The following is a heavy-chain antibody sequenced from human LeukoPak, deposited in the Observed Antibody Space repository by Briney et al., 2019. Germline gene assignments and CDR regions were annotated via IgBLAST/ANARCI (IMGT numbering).Heavy chain of an antibody. D-gene: IGHD5-18*01. V-gene: IGHV4-34*01. Sequence: PETLSLTCAVYGRSFSGYYWSWVRQPPGKGLEWDGEINHSGSNNYNPSLKSRVTISVDTSKNQFSLKLRSVTAADTAVYYCARRGGYSYGPFGYWGQGQLVTVPS. CDR2: INHSGSN. J-gene: IGHJ4*02. CDR1: GRSFSGYY. CDR3: ARRGGYSYGPFGY.